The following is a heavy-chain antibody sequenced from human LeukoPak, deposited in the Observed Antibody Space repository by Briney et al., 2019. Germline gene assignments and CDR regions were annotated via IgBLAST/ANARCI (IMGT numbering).Heavy chain of an antibody. Sequence: QPGGSLRLSCAASGFTFSSYEMNWVRQAPGKGLEWVSYITSSGKTIHYADSVKGRFTVSRDNAKNSLYLQMNSLRAEDTAVYSCARVKRFADYFDYWGQGTLVTVSS. CDR3: ARVKRFADYFDY. J-gene: IGHJ4*02. CDR2: ITSSGKTI. V-gene: IGHV3-48*03. CDR1: GFTFSSYE. D-gene: IGHD3-10*01.